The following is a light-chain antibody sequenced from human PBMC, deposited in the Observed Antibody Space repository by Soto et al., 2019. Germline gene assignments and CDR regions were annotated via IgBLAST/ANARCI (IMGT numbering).Light chain of an antibody. CDR3: QQYESYSWT. J-gene: IGKJ1*01. Sequence: DIQMTQSPSTLSASVGDRVTITCRASQSISSWLAWYQQKPGKAPKLLIYDASNLESGVPSRFSGSGSGTEFTLSISSLQPDDFATYYCQQYESYSWTFGQGTKVEIK. CDR2: DAS. CDR1: QSISSW. V-gene: IGKV1-5*01.